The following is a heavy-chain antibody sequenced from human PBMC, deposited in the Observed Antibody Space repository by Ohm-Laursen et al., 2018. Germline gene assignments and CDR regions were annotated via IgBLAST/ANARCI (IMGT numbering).Heavy chain of an antibody. J-gene: IGHJ4*02. CDR3: ARTPREYYYDSSGYRGPYYYFDY. CDR1: GLSLSTSGVG. D-gene: IGHD3-22*01. CDR2: LFLHQQK. Sequence: PTQTLTLTCTLSGLSLSTSGVGVGWIRQPPGKALEWRALLFLHQQKPHTPSLKSRLTISKDTSKSQVVLTMTNMDPVDTATYYCARTPREYYYDSSGYRGPYYYFDYWGQGTLVTVSS. V-gene: IGHV2-26*01.